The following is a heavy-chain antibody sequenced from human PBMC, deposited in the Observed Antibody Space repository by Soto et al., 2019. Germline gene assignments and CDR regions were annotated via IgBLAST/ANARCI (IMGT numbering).Heavy chain of an antibody. D-gene: IGHD1-26*01. V-gene: IGHV3-33*01. Sequence: QVQLVESGGGVVQPGRSLRLSCAASGFTFGIYGMHWVRQAPGKGLEWVAVIWYDGSIKYHADSVKGRFTISRDNSKNTVYLQMNSLRDEDTAVYHCARATSGSFDALDMWGQGTMVTVSS. J-gene: IGHJ3*02. CDR2: IWYDGSIK. CDR1: GFTFGIYG. CDR3: ARATSGSFDALDM.